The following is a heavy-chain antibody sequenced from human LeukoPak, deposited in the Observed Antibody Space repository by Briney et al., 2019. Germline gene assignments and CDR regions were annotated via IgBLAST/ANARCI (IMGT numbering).Heavy chain of an antibody. Sequence: SVKVSCKASGGTFSSYAISWVRQAPGQGLEWMGGIIPIFGTANYAQKFQGRVTITTDESTSTAYMELSSLRSEDTAVYYCARASSYDFWSGYTPDYWGQGTLVTVSS. CDR2: IIPIFGTA. D-gene: IGHD3-3*01. J-gene: IGHJ4*02. V-gene: IGHV1-69*05. CDR1: GGTFSSYA. CDR3: ARASSYDFWSGYTPDY.